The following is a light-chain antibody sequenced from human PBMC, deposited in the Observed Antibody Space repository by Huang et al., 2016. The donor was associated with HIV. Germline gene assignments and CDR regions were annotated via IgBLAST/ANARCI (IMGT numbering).Light chain of an antibody. CDR2: DAA. CDR1: RHIYSY. Sequence: DIQMTQSPSSLSASIGDRVTITCRASRHIYSYLNWYQHRPGKAPKLLIYDAANLEVGCPSRFSGSGSGRNFTLIISSLQPEDFATYYCQQYDSLPRTFGPGTKV. V-gene: IGKV1-33*01. CDR3: QQYDSLPRT. J-gene: IGKJ3*01.